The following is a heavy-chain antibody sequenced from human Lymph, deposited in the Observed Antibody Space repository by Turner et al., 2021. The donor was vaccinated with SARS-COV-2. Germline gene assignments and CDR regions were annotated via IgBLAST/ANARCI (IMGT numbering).Heavy chain of an antibody. CDR3: AKSPLGEDYFDY. D-gene: IGHD3-16*01. CDR2: ISGSGART. J-gene: IGHJ4*02. Sequence: EVQLLESGGDLVQPWGSQRLSCAASGFPFSNYAMGWVRQAPGKGLEWGSNISGSGARTYYADSVKGRFTISRDNSKNTLFLQMNSLRADDTAIYYCAKSPLGEDYFDYWGQGTLVTVSS. CDR1: GFPFSNYA. V-gene: IGHV3-23*01.